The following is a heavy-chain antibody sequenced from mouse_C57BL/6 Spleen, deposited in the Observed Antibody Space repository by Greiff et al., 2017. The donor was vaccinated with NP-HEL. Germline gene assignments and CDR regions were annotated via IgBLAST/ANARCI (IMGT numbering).Heavy chain of an antibody. CDR1: GYTFTDYY. CDR3: ARTFGYYDYDEYFDY. Sequence: QVQLQQSGAELVRPGASVKLSCKASGYTFTDYYINWVKQRPGQGLEWIARIYPGSGNTYYNEKFKGKATLTAEKSSSTAYMQLSSLTSEDSAVYFCARTFGYYDYDEYFDYWGQGTTLTVSS. J-gene: IGHJ2*01. CDR2: IYPGSGNT. V-gene: IGHV1-76*01. D-gene: IGHD2-4*01.